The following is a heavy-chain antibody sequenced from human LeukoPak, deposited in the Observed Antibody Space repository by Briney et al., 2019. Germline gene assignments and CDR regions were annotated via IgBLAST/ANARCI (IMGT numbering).Heavy chain of an antibody. Sequence: PVKVSCKASGGTFSSYAISWVRQAPGQGLEWMGRIIPIFGIANYAQKFQGRVTITADKSTSTAYMELSSLRSEDTAVYYCARDIYGGSGTVGLDYWGQGTLVTVSS. D-gene: IGHD3-10*01. V-gene: IGHV1-69*04. CDR1: GGTFSSYA. CDR3: ARDIYGGSGTVGLDY. J-gene: IGHJ4*02. CDR2: IIPIFGIA.